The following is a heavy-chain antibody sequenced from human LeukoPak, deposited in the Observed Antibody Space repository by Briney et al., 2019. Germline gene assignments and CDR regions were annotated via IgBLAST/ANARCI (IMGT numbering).Heavy chain of an antibody. J-gene: IGHJ4*02. CDR2: IYHSGST. Sequence: SETLSLTCTVSGYSISSGYYWGWIRQPPGEGLEWIGSIYHSGSTYYNPSLKSRVTISVDTSKNQFSLKLSSVTAADTAVYYCARDHGVTMIVVVGFDYWGQGTLVTVSS. CDR3: ARDHGVTMIVVVGFDY. V-gene: IGHV4-38-2*02. CDR1: GYSISSGYY. D-gene: IGHD3-22*01.